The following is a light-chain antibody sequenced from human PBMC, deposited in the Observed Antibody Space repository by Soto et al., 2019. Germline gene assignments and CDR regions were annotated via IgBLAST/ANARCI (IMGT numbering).Light chain of an antibody. V-gene: IGKV3-15*01. CDR1: QSVGSN. Sequence: ERVMTQSPATLSVSPGERATLSCRASQSVGSNLAWYPQKPGQAPRLLIFGASSRATGVPAGFSGSGSGTEFTLTINSLQSADFAVYFCQQYDNLPLTFGPGTTVDIK. CDR3: QQYDNLPLT. CDR2: GAS. J-gene: IGKJ3*01.